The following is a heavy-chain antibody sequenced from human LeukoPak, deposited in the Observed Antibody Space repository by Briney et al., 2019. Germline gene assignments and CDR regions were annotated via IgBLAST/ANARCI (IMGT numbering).Heavy chain of an antibody. Sequence: PGGSLRLSCAASGFTVSSNYMSWVRQAPGKGLEWVSVIYSGGSTYYADSVKGRFTISGDSSKNTLYLQMNSLRPEDTAVYYCARFRGSGWYSFDLWGQGTLVTVSS. J-gene: IGHJ5*02. CDR1: GFTVSSNY. V-gene: IGHV3-66*02. CDR2: IYSGGST. CDR3: ARFRGSGWYSFDL. D-gene: IGHD6-19*01.